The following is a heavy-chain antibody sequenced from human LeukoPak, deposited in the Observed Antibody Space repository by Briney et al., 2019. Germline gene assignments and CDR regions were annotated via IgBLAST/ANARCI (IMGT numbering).Heavy chain of an antibody. V-gene: IGHV1-18*01. Sequence: GASVKVSCKVSGYTFTSYGISWVRQAPGQGLEWMGWISAYNGNTNYAQKLQGRVTMTTDTSTSTAYMELRSLRSDDTAVYYCARLRYCSGGSCYLFDYWGHRTLVTVSS. D-gene: IGHD2-15*01. J-gene: IGHJ4*01. CDR2: ISAYNGNT. CDR1: GYTFTSYG. CDR3: ARLRYCSGGSCYLFDY.